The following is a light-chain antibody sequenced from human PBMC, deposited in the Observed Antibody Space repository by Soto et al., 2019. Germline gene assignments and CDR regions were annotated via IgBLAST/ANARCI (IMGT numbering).Light chain of an antibody. CDR1: QSISSW. CDR3: QQYNSYSPVT. Sequence: DIQMTQSPSTLSASVGDRVTITCRASQSISSWLAWYQQEPGKAPKLLIYDASSLESGVPSRFSGSGSGTEFTLTISSLQPNDFATYYCQQYNSYSPVTFGQGTKVDIK. V-gene: IGKV1-5*01. CDR2: DAS. J-gene: IGKJ1*01.